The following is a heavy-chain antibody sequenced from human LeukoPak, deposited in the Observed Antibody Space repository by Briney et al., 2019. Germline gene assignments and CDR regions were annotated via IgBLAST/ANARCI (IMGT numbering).Heavy chain of an antibody. D-gene: IGHD3-22*01. V-gene: IGHV4-39*07. Sequence: SETLSLTCTVSGGSISSSSYYWGWIRQPPGKGLEWIGSIYYSGSTYYNPSLKSRVTISVDTSKNQFSLKLSSVTAADTAVYYCARGPSTMIAVVYWGQGTLVTVSS. CDR1: GGSISSSSYY. CDR2: IYYSGST. J-gene: IGHJ4*02. CDR3: ARGPSTMIAVVY.